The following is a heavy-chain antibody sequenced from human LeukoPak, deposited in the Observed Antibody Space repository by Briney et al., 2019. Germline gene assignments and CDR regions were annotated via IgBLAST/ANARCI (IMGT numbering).Heavy chain of an antibody. D-gene: IGHD6-19*01. V-gene: IGHV6-1*01. J-gene: IGHJ4*02. CDR2: TYYRSKWYN. Sequence: SQTLSLTCAISGDIVSRNSAAWSWIRQSPSRGLEWLARTYYRSKWYNDYVPSVKSRLTINPDTSKNQFSLQLNSVTPEDTAVYYCARLSSGWAVDYWGQGALVTVSS. CDR3: ARLSSGWAVDY. CDR1: GDIVSRNSAA.